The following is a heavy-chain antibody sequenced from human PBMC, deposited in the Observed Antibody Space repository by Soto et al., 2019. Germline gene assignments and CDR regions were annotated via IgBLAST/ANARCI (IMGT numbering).Heavy chain of an antibody. Sequence: QVQLVQSGAEVKKPGASVKVSCKASGYTLPSYVFSWVRQPPDQGLEWMGGTSAYNGNTNYAQKLQGRVTMTTDTSTSTAYMELRSLRSDDTAVYYCGRDIGYSSRGGYWGQGTLVTVSS. CDR3: GRDIGYSSRGGY. D-gene: IGHD6-13*01. CDR1: GYTLPSYV. J-gene: IGHJ4*02. CDR2: TSAYNGNT. V-gene: IGHV1-18*01.